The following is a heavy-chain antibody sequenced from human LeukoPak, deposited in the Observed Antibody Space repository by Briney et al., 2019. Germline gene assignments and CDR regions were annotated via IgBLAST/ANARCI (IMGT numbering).Heavy chain of an antibody. D-gene: IGHD6-13*01. CDR3: AREVLAAPYYYYGMDV. J-gene: IGHJ6*02. CDR1: GLTVSSNY. Sequence: GGSLRLSCAASGLTVSSNYMSWVRQAPGKGLEWVSVIYSGDNAYYVDSVKGRFTISRHNSKNTLYLQMNSLRAEDTAVYYCAREVLAAPYYYYGMDVWGQGTTVTVSS. CDR2: IYSGDNA. V-gene: IGHV3-53*01.